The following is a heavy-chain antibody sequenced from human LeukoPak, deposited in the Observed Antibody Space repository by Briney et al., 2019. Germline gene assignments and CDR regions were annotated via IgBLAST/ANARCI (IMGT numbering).Heavy chain of an antibody. CDR3: AREFPAATTRPAFDI. D-gene: IGHD1-26*01. J-gene: IGHJ3*02. CDR1: GGSISSYY. Sequence: SETLSLTCTVSGGSISSYYWSWIRQPPGKGLEWIGYIHYSGNTNYNPSLKSRVTISVDTSKNQFSLKLSSVTAADTAVYYCAREFPAATTRPAFDIWGHGTMVTVSS. CDR2: IHYSGNT. V-gene: IGHV4-59*01.